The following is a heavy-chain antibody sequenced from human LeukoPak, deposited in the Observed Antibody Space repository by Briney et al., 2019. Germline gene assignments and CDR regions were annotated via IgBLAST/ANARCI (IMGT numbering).Heavy chain of an antibody. D-gene: IGHD6-19*01. CDR3: SNEGSGWYYFDC. V-gene: IGHV3-30-3*02. CDR1: GFTFSSYA. Sequence: GGSLRLSCAASGFTFSSYAMHWVRQAPGKGLEWVAVISYDGSNKYYADSVKGRFTISRDNSKNTLYLQMNSLRAEDTAVYYCSNEGSGWYYFDCWGQGTLVIVSS. CDR2: ISYDGSNK. J-gene: IGHJ4*02.